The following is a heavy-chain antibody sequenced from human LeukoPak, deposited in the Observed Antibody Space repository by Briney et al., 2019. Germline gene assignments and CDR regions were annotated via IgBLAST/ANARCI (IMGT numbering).Heavy chain of an antibody. D-gene: IGHD6-19*01. CDR1: GGSISSYY. CDR2: IHYTGST. Sequence: SETLSLTCTVSGGSISSYYWSWIRQPPRRGLQWIGYIHYTGSTNYNPSLKSRVTISVNTSKNQFSLKLSSVTAADTAVYYCARDSYSGGWSTALYRFDPWGQGTLVTVSS. J-gene: IGHJ5*02. CDR3: ARDSYSGGWSTALYRFDP. V-gene: IGHV4-59*01.